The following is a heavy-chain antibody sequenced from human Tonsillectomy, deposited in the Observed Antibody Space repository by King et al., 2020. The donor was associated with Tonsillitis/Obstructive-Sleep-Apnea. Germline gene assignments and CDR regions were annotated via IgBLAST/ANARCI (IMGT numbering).Heavy chain of an antibody. J-gene: IGHJ6*02. CDR3: ARSNTTMATGGYFYHYYGMDV. Sequence: VQLVESGGGVVQPGRSLRVSCVVSAFTFNNYAMHWVRQAPGKGLEWVAVISYDGSNKFYADSVKGRFTISRDNSKNTLYLQMNSLRAEDTAVYYCARSNTTMATGGYFYHYYGMDVWGRGTTVTVSS. CDR2: ISYDGSNK. V-gene: IGHV3-30*04. CDR1: AFTFNNYA. D-gene: IGHD5-18*01.